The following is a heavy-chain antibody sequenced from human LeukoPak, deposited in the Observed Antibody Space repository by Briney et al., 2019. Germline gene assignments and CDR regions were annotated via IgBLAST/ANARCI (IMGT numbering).Heavy chain of an antibody. Sequence: PSETLSLTCTISGGSVSDYYWSWIRQSPGKGLEWIGYIYHTGSTSSSHSLKSRVTISADTSQNQFSLKVSSVTAADTAVHSCASRKLGNDYWGQGTLVTVSS. D-gene: IGHD7-27*01. J-gene: IGHJ4*02. V-gene: IGHV4-59*02. CDR1: GGSVSDYY. CDR3: ASRKLGNDY. CDR2: IYHTGST.